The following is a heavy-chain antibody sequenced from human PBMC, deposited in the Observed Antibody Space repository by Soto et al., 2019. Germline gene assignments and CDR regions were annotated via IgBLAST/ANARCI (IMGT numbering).Heavy chain of an antibody. Sequence: EVQLLESGGGLVQPGGSLRLSCAASGFTFSSYAMSWVRQAPGKGLAWVSAISGSGGSTYYADSVKGRFTISRDNSKNTLYLQMNSLRAEDTDVYYCAKDFYLEAVAGYFDYWAQGTLVTVSS. CDR1: GFTFSSYA. CDR3: AKDFYLEAVAGYFDY. J-gene: IGHJ4*02. CDR2: ISGSGGST. V-gene: IGHV3-23*01. D-gene: IGHD6-19*01.